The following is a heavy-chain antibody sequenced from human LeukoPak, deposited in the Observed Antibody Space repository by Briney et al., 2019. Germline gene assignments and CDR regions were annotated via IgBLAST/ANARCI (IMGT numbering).Heavy chain of an antibody. CDR3: ARDRNYYDSSGYYLDAFDI. CDR2: IIPIFGTA. CDR1: GDTFSSYY. V-gene: IGHV1-69*06. Sequence: GASVNVSCKASGDTFSSYYMHWVRQAPGQGLEWMGGIIPIFGTANYAQKFQGRVTITADKSTSTAYMELSSLRSEDTAVYYCARDRNYYDSSGYYLDAFDIWGQGTMVTVSS. J-gene: IGHJ3*02. D-gene: IGHD3-22*01.